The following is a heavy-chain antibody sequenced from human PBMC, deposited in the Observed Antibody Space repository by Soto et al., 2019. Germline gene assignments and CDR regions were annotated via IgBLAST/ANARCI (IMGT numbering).Heavy chain of an antibody. CDR1: GGSISSYS. CDR3: ARESVTTDAFDI. J-gene: IGHJ3*02. Sequence: QVQLQESGPGLVKPSETLSLTCTVSGGSISSYSWSWIRQPPGKGLEWIGYIYFTGNTNYNPSLKSRVTISVDTSENQFSLRLSSVTAADTAVYYCARESVTTDAFDIWGQGTMVTVSS. D-gene: IGHD4-17*01. CDR2: IYFTGNT. V-gene: IGHV4-59*01.